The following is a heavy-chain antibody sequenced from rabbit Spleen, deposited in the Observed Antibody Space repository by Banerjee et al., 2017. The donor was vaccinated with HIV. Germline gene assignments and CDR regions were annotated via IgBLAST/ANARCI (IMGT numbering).Heavy chain of an antibody. CDR3: ARGSAAMTMVITGFYLNL. J-gene: IGHJ4*01. CDR1: GFDFSSYG. D-gene: IGHD2-1*01. V-gene: IGHV1S39*01. Sequence: QQQLKETGGGLVQPGGSLTLSCKASGFDFSSYGVSWVRQAPGKGLEWIGYIDTADGSTACANWARGQFTISKTSSTTVTLQVTSLTAADTATYFCARGSAAMTMVITGFYLNLWGPGTLVT. CDR2: IDTADGST.